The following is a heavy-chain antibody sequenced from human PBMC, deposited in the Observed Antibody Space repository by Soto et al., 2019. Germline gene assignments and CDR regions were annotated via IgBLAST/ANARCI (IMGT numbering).Heavy chain of an antibody. CDR3: ARVHVCRYCSGGSCYYYYYGMDV. D-gene: IGHD2-15*01. J-gene: IGHJ6*02. CDR2: ISSSSSYI. V-gene: IGHV3-21*01. CDR1: GFTFSSYS. Sequence: PGGSLRLSCAASGFTFSSYSMNWVRQAPGKGLEWVSSISSSSSYIYYADSVKGRFTISRDNAKNSLCLQMNSLRAEDTAVYYCARVHVCRYCSGGSCYYYYYGMDVWGQGTTVTVSS.